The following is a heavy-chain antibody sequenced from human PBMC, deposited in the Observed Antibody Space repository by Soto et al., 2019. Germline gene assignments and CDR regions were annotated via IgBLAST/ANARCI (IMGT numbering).Heavy chain of an antibody. CDR1: GFTFSDYS. CDR2: ISSTSHTI. Sequence: QVQLVESGGGLVKPGGSLRLSCAASGFTFSDYSMDWIRQAPGKGLEWVSYISSTSHTIYYADSVKGRFTISRDNAKNSLYLQMNSLRAEDTAVYYCARRSGYGDGVDYWGQGTLVTVSS. D-gene: IGHD4-17*01. V-gene: IGHV3-11*01. CDR3: ARRSGYGDGVDY. J-gene: IGHJ4*02.